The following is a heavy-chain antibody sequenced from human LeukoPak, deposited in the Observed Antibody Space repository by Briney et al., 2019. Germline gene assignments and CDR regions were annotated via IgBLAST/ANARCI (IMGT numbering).Heavy chain of an antibody. D-gene: IGHD3-9*01. Sequence: TSETLSLTCTVSGGSISSSSYYWGWIRQPPGKGLEWIGSIYYSGSTYYNPSLKSRVTISVDTSKNQFSLKLSSVTAADTAVYYCARQFSSQYYDILTGYYSPGGDFDYWGQGTLVTVSS. CDR2: IYYSGST. CDR1: GGSISSSSYY. J-gene: IGHJ4*02. CDR3: ARQFSSQYYDILTGYYSPGGDFDY. V-gene: IGHV4-39*01.